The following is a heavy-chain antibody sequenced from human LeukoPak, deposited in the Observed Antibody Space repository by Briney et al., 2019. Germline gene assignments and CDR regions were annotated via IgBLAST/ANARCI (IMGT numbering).Heavy chain of an antibody. V-gene: IGHV1-2*02. D-gene: IGHD5-12*01. J-gene: IGHJ5*02. CDR2: INPNSGGT. Sequence: ASVKVSCKAPGYTFTGYYMHWVRQAPGQGLEWMGWINPNSGGTNYAQKFQGRVTMTRDTSISTAYMELSRLRSDDTAVYYCAREYGDGYNSRNWFDPWGQGTLVTVSS. CDR1: GYTFTGYY. CDR3: AREYGDGYNSRNWFDP.